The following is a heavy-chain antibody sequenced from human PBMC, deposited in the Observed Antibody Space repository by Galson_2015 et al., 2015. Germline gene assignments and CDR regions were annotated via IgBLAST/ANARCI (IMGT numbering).Heavy chain of an antibody. CDR2: IFHTGST. CDR3: ARTSYYGSGSPFDY. Sequence: SETLSLTCAVSGGSISSSTCWSWVRQPPGKGLEWIGEIFHTGSTNYNPSLKSRVTISVDKSKNQFSLKLTSVTAADTALYYCARTSYYGSGSPFDYWGQGTLVTVSS. CDR1: GGSISSSTC. D-gene: IGHD3-10*01. V-gene: IGHV4-4*02. J-gene: IGHJ4*02.